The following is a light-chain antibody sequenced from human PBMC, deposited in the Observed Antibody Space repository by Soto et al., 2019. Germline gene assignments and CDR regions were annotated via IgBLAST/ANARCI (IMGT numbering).Light chain of an antibody. CDR3: QQYGRSRT. Sequence: EIVLTQSPGTLSLSPGERATLSCRASQSVSSSYLAWYQQKPGQAPRLLIYGASSRATGIPDRFSGSGSGTDFTLTISSLQSEDFAVYYCQQYGRSRTFGQGTKVDIK. V-gene: IGKV3-20*01. CDR2: GAS. J-gene: IGKJ1*01. CDR1: QSVSSSY.